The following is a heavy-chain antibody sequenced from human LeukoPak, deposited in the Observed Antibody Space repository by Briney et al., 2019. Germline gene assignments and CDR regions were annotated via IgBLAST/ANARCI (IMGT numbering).Heavy chain of an antibody. CDR1: GASISTYY. J-gene: IGHJ4*02. V-gene: IGHV4-59*13. Sequence: PSETLSLTCTVFGASISTYYWSWIRQPPGKGVEWIGYIYYSGNTNYSPSLMSRVTISSDTTKIQFSLSLRSVTAADTAVYYCARGQRNYFRAVDDWGPGTLVTVSS. D-gene: IGHD1-7*01. CDR2: IYYSGNT. CDR3: ARGQRNYFRAVDD.